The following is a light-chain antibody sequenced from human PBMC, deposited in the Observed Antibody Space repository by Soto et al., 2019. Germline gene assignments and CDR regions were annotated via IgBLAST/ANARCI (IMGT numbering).Light chain of an antibody. Sequence: EIVLTQSPGTLSLSLGERATLSCRASQSVSSSYLAWYQKKPGQAPRLLIYGASSRATGVPDRFSGSGSGTDFTLTISRLEPEDFAVYYCQQYGSSPYTFGQGTKLEIK. CDR1: QSVSSSY. CDR2: GAS. V-gene: IGKV3-20*01. CDR3: QQYGSSPYT. J-gene: IGKJ2*01.